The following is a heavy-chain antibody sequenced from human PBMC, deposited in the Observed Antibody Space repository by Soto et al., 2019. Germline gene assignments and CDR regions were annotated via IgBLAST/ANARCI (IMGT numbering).Heavy chain of an antibody. V-gene: IGHV4-34*01. D-gene: IGHD3-16*01. CDR3: AMLYRRSRGYYGMDV. CDR2: INHRAST. J-gene: IGHJ6*02. CDR1: GGSFSGYY. Sequence: PSETLSLTCAVYGGSFSGYYWSWIRQPPGKGLEWMGAINHRASTTSNPSLKRRVAISVDTSKNQFSLKLSSVTAADTAVYYCAMLYRRSRGYYGMDVWGQGTTVTVSS.